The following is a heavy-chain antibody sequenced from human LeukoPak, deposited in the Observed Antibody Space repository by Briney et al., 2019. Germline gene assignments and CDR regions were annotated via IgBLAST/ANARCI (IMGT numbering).Heavy chain of an antibody. D-gene: IGHD6-6*01. CDR2: LPPDELGI. J-gene: IGHJ4*02. V-gene: IGHV3-74*01. CDR1: GFTFTNYW. Sequence: GGSLRLSCAASGFTFTNYWMHWVRQAPGMGLVWVSRLPPDELGIIYADSVKGRFTVSRDNAKNTVYLRMNNLRVDDTAMYYCVGTIASRGSEYWGQGALVTVSS. CDR3: VGTIASRGSEY.